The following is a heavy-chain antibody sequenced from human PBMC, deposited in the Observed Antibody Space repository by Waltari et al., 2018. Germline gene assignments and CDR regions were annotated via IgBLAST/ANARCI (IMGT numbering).Heavy chain of an antibody. CDR1: GGPISSGSYH. J-gene: IGHJ5*02. D-gene: IGHD7-27*01. CDR3: ARVVTGALGWFDP. CDR2: IYTSGST. V-gene: IGHV4-61*02. Sequence: QVQLQESGPGLVKPSQTLSLTCTVSGGPISSGSYHWRWIRQPAGKGLEWIGRIYTSGSTNYNPSLKSRVTISVDTSKNQFSLKLSSVTAADTAVYYCARVVTGALGWFDPWGQGTLVTVSS.